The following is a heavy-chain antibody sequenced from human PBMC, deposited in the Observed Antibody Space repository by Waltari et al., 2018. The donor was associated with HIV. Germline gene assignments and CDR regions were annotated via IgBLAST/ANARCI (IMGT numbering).Heavy chain of an antibody. Sequence: QAQLVPSGPEMKKPGASVKVSCRASGYTFTTYNINWVRQAPGQGLEWMGWISASKGNTKDAQNLQGRVTMNTYTATSTAYMELRGLRSNDPAVYYCSRGIVYYYDSSGHYRPTGHHALEIWGQGTLVTVSS. CDR1: GYTFTTYN. CDR2: ISASKGNT. V-gene: IGHV1-18*01. J-gene: IGHJ3*02. D-gene: IGHD3-22*01. CDR3: SRGIVYYYDSSGHYRPTGHHALEI.